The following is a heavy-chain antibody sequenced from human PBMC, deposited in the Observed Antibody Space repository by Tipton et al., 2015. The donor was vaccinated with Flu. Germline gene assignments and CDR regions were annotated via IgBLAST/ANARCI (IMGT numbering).Heavy chain of an antibody. D-gene: IGHD2-2*01. CDR1: GDSVSSNSAA. CDR3: ARGTGYCSSTSCFHGMDV. CDR2: TYYRSKWYN. Sequence: PGLVKPSQTLSLTCAISGDSVSSNSAAWNWIRQSPSRGLEWLGRTYYRSKWYNDYAVSVKSRITINPDTSKNQFSLQLNSVTPEDTAVYYCARGTGYCSSTSCFHGMDVWGQGTTATVSS. J-gene: IGHJ6*02. V-gene: IGHV6-1*01.